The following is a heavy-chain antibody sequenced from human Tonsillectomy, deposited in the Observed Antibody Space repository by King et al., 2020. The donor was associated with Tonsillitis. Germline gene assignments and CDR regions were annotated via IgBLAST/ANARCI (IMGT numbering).Heavy chain of an antibody. Sequence: VQLVQSGAEVKKPGASVKVSCKASGYTFTSYGISWVRQAPGQGLEWMGWISAYNGNTNYAQKLQGRVTMTTDTSTSTAYMELRSLRSDDTAVYYCARDEGAWDPYYYDSSGERAWFDPWGQGALVTVSS. CDR3: ARDEGAWDPYYYDSSGERAWFDP. CDR2: ISAYNGNT. CDR1: GYTFTSYG. V-gene: IGHV1-18*01. J-gene: IGHJ5*02. D-gene: IGHD3-22*01.